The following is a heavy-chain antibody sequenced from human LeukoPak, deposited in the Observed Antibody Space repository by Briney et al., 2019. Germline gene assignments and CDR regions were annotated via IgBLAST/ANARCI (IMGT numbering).Heavy chain of an antibody. CDR2: IYSSDNT. V-gene: IGHV3-66*02. CDR3: AGRRVLDASFDY. Sequence: GGSLRLSCAASGFTVSNNYMSWVRQAPGKGLEWVSVIYSSDNTYYVESVKGRFTISRDNSKNTLFLQMNRLRAEDTAVYYCAGRRVLDASFDYWGQGTLVTVSS. CDR1: GFTVSNNY. J-gene: IGHJ4*02. D-gene: IGHD3-16*01.